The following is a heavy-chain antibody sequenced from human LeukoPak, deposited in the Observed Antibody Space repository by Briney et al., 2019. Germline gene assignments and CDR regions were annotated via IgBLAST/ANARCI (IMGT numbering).Heavy chain of an antibody. J-gene: IGHJ4*02. CDR3: ARGPSGGLPYYFDY. V-gene: IGHV1-69*02. CDR2: IIPILGIA. Sequence: GASVKVSCKASGGTFSSYTISWVRQAPGPGLEWMGRIIPILGIANYAQKFQGRVTITADKSTSTAYMELSSLRSEDTAVYYCARGPSGGLPYYFDYWGQGTLVTVSS. CDR1: GGTFSSYT.